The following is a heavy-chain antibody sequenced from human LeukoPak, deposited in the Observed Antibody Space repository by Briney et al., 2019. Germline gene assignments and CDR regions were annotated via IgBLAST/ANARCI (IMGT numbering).Heavy chain of an antibody. V-gene: IGHV4-59*08. Sequence: PSETLSLTCTVSGGSISNYYWSWIRQPPGKGLEWIGYIYYSGSTNYHPSLKSRVTISVDTSKNQFSLKLSSVTAADTAVYYCARSPRAGAGAGYYYGMDVWGLGTTVTVSS. J-gene: IGHJ6*02. CDR2: IYYSGST. CDR1: GGSISNYY. D-gene: IGHD6-19*01. CDR3: ARSPRAGAGAGYYYGMDV.